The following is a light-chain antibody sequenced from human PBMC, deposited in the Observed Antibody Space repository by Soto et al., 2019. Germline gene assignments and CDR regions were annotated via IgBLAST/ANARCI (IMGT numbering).Light chain of an antibody. J-gene: IGLJ3*02. CDR2: EGS. Sequence: QSALTQPASVSGSPGQSITISCTGTTNDVGGHTLVSWYQQHPGKAPKLMIYEGSKRPSGVSNRFSGSKSGNTASLTISGLQAEDEADYYCCSYAGSSTLVFGGGTKLTVL. CDR3: CSYAGSSTLV. CDR1: TNDVGGHTL. V-gene: IGLV2-23*01.